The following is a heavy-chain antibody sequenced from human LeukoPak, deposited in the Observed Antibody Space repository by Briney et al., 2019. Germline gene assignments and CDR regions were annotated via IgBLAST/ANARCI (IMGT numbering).Heavy chain of an antibody. CDR2: VYYTGNT. CDR3: ARQTGSGLFTLP. D-gene: IGHD3/OR15-3a*01. V-gene: IGHV4-4*02. J-gene: IGHJ4*02. Sequence: SGTLSLTCAVSGGSISSSNWWSWVRQPPGKGLEWIGSVYYTGNTYYNASLKSRVTIVIDTSKNQISLRLTSVTATDTAMYYCARQTGSGLFTLPGGQGTLVTVSS. CDR1: GGSISSSNW.